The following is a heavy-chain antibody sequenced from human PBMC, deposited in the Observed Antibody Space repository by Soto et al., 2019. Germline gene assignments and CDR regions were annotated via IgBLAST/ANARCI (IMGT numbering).Heavy chain of an antibody. CDR2: IYYTGST. CDR3: ATLYMVRGVRTFDY. J-gene: IGHJ4*02. Sequence: QVQLQESGPGLVKPSQTLSLTCTVSGGSISSGGYYWSWIRQHPGKGLEWIGYIYYTGSTYYNPTLKSRVTISVDTSKNQFSLKLSFVTAADTAVYYCATLYMVRGVRTFDYWGQGTLVTVSS. D-gene: IGHD3-10*01. CDR1: GGSISSGGYY. V-gene: IGHV4-31*03.